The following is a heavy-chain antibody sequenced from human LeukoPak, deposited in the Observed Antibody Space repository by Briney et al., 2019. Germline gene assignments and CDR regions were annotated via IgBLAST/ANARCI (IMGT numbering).Heavy chain of an antibody. CDR2: TYYRSKWYN. V-gene: IGHV6-1*01. J-gene: IGHJ6*02. CDR1: GDSVSSNSAA. Sequence: SQTLSLTCALSGDSVSSNSAAWNWIRQSPSRGLEWLGRTYYRSKWYNDYAVSVKSRITINPDTSKNQFSLQLNSVTPEDTAVYYCARGSIAAADWDYYYGMDVWGQGTTVTVSS. CDR3: ARGSIAAADWDYYYGMDV. D-gene: IGHD6-13*01.